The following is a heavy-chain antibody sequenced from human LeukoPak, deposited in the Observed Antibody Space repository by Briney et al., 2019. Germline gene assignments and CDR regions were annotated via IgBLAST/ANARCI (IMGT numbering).Heavy chain of an antibody. Sequence: GGSLRLSCAASGFTFGSCAMSWVRQVPGKGLEWVSGISGNGGSTYYADSVKGRFTISRDNAKNSLYLQMNSLRAEDTAVYYCARESSEWEPTGNWGQGTLVTVSS. J-gene: IGHJ4*02. CDR2: ISGNGGST. CDR3: ARESSEWEPTGN. D-gene: IGHD1-26*01. CDR1: GFTFGSCA. V-gene: IGHV3-23*01.